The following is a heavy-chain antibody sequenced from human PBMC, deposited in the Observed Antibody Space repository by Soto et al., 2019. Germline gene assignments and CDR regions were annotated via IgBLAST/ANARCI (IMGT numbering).Heavy chain of an antibody. CDR1: GFTFSAYD. CDR2: IGRAGDT. D-gene: IGHD1-1*01. V-gene: IGHV3-13*01. J-gene: IGHJ4*02. CDR3: ARLSTIWTYFDY. Sequence: EVQLAESGGKLIQPGGSLRLSCEASGFTFSAYDMHWVRQSPGKGLEWVSGIGRAGDTYYADSVRGRFTTSRDNAKNSVYLQMNSLRAGDTAVYYCARLSTIWTYFDYWGQGSLVTFSS.